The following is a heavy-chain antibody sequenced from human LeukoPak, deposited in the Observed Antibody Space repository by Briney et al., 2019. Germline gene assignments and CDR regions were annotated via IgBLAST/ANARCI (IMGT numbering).Heavy chain of an antibody. CDR1: GFTFSSYG. J-gene: IGHJ5*02. V-gene: IGHV3-33*06. CDR3: AKGNGVTVTTLNWFDP. CDR2: IWYDGSNK. D-gene: IGHD4-17*01. Sequence: GGSLRLSCAASGFTFSSYGMHWVRQAPGKGLEWVAVIWYDGSNKYYADSLKGRFTISRDNSKNTLYLQMNSLRAEDTAVYYCAKGNGVTVTTLNWFDPWGQGTLVTVSS.